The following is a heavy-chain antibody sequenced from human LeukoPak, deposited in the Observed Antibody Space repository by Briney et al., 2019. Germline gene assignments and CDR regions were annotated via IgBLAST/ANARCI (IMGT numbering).Heavy chain of an antibody. Sequence: SETLSLTCSVSGDSISSGPYYWSWIRQFPGKGLEWIGYIYYSGTTYYNPSLQSRVTLSVDTSANQFSLKVISVTAADTAVYYCARGQHGADYWGQGILVTVSS. CDR3: ARGQHGADY. CDR2: IYYSGTT. V-gene: IGHV4-31*03. D-gene: IGHD3-10*01. J-gene: IGHJ4*02. CDR1: GDSISSGPYY.